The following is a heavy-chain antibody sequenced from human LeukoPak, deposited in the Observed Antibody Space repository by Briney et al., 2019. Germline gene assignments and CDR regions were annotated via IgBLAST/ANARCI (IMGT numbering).Heavy chain of an antibody. Sequence: GSLRLSCAASGFTYSSYAMSWVRQTPGKGLEWIGSVYYRGTTFYNPSLKRRVTMFVDTSKNHFSLRLSSVTASDTAVYYCARQRGYSGYDYTGTDYWGQGTLVTVSS. V-gene: IGHV4-39*02. CDR3: ARQRGYSGYDYTGTDY. CDR2: VYYRGTT. J-gene: IGHJ4*02. CDR1: GFTYSSYA. D-gene: IGHD5-12*01.